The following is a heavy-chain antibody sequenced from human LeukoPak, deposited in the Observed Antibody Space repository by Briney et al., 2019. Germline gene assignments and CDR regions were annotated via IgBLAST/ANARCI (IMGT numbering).Heavy chain of an antibody. CDR3: ARDGITMVRGVIPDDAFDI. Sequence: SVKVSCKASGGTFSSYAISWVRQAPRQGPEWMGRIIPILGIANYAQKLQGRVTMTTDTSTSTAYMELRSLRSDDTAVYYCARDGITMVRGVIPDDAFDIWGQGTMVTVSS. CDR1: GGTFSSYA. V-gene: IGHV1-69*04. CDR2: IIPILGIA. D-gene: IGHD3-10*01. J-gene: IGHJ3*02.